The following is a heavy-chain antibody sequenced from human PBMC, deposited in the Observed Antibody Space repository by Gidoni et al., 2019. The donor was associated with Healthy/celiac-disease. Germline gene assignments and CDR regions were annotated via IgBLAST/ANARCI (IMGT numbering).Heavy chain of an antibody. CDR1: GGSISSGVYY. CDR3: ARAADDFGGSLEHRTYYYDSSGQPILDY. Sequence: QVQLQESGPGLVTPSQTLSLPCTVSGGSISSGVYYSSWIRQHPGKGLEWIGYIYYSVSTYYNPSLKSRVTISVDTSKNQFSLKLSSVTAADTAVYYCARAADDFGGSLEHRTYYYDSSGQPILDYWGQGTLVTVSS. J-gene: IGHJ4*02. V-gene: IGHV4-31*03. CDR2: IYYSVST. D-gene: IGHD3-22*01.